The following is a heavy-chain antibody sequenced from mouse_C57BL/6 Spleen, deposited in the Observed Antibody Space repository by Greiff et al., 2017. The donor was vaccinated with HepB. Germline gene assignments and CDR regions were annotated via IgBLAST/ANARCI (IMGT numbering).Heavy chain of an antibody. V-gene: IGHV1-19*01. CDR3: ARGGITPVVEGGY. D-gene: IGHD1-1*01. CDR2: INPYNGGT. Sequence: EVQLQQSGPVLVKPGASVKMSCKASGYTFTDYYMNWVKQSHGKSLEWIGVINPYNGGTSYNQKFKGKATLTVDKSSSTAYMELNSLTSEDSAVYYCARGGITPVVEGGYWGQGTTLTVSS. CDR1: GYTFTDYY. J-gene: IGHJ2*01.